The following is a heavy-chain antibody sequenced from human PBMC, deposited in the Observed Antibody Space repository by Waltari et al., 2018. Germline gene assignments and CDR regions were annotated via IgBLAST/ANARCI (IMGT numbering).Heavy chain of an antibody. Sequence: QLQLQESGPGLVKPSETLSLTCTVSRGSISSSGYYWGWIRQPPGKGLEWIGSIYHSGNPYYNPSLKSRLTISVDTSKNQFSLKLTSVTAADTAVYYCGSFRSGYYDAFDIWGQGTMVTVSS. V-gene: IGHV4-39*01. CDR1: RGSISSSGYY. D-gene: IGHD3-3*01. J-gene: IGHJ3*02. CDR3: GSFRSGYYDAFDI. CDR2: IYHSGNP.